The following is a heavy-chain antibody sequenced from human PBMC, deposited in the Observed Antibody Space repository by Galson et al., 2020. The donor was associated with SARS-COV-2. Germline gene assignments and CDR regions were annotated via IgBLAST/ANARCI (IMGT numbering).Heavy chain of an antibody. CDR2: ISAYNGHT. J-gene: IGHJ4*02. CDR1: GYIFTNYG. CDR3: AREDIGYKFDYD. Sequence: ASVKVSCKASGYIFTNYGISWVRQAPGQGLEWMGWISAYNGHTNYAQKFQGRVTMTTDKSKTTAYMEVRSLRSDDTAVYYCAREDIGYKFDYDWGQGTLVTVSS. D-gene: IGHD3-16*01. V-gene: IGHV1-18*01.